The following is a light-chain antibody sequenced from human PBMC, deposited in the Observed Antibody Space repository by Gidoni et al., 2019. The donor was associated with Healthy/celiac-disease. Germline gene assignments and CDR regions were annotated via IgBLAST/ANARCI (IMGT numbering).Light chain of an antibody. CDR2: GAS. CDR3: QQYGSSFT. J-gene: IGKJ5*01. Sequence: ELALKPFPGTLSLSPGERATLSCRPSQSVSSSYLDWYQQKPGQSPRLLIYGASSRATGIPDRFSGSGSGTDFTRTISRLEPEDFAVYYCQQYGSSFTFGQGTRLEIK. CDR1: QSVSSSY. V-gene: IGKV3-20*01.